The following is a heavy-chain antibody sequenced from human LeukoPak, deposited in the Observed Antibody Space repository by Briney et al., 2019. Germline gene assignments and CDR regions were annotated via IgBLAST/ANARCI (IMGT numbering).Heavy chain of an antibody. J-gene: IGHJ5*02. D-gene: IGHD5-24*01. Sequence: SETLSLTCTVSGGSISSSSYYWGWIRQPPGKGLEWIGSIYYSGSTYYNPSLKSRVTISVDTSKNQFSLKLSSVTAADTAVYYCARGARGWLQLGNWFDPWGQGTLVTVSS. CDR3: ARGARGWLQLGNWFDP. V-gene: IGHV4-39*01. CDR1: GGSISSSSYY. CDR2: IYYSGST.